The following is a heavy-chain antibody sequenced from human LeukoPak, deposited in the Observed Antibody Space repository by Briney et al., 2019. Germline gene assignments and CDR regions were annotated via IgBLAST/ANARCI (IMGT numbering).Heavy chain of an antibody. CDR3: AKDFRIGYSAHFDY. CDR1: GFTFRSHA. CDR2: IYENGGTT. D-gene: IGHD2-21*01. Sequence: GGSLRLSCVGSGFTFRSHAMSWVRQAPEKGLEFVSGIYENGGTTYYADSVKGRSSISRDNSKNTLYLQMDSLRGEDTAVYYCAKDFRIGYSAHFDYWGQGALVTVSS. J-gene: IGHJ4*02. V-gene: IGHV3-23*01.